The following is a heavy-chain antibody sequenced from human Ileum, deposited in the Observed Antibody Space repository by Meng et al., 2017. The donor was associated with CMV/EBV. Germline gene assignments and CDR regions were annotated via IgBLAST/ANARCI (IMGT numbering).Heavy chain of an antibody. CDR3: ASRLGMDV. J-gene: IGHJ6*02. V-gene: IGHV3-7*01. CDR2: IKPDGTEQ. CDR1: GFTFSNYW. Sequence: GGSLRLSCEASGFTFSNYWMFWVRQAPGKGLEWVANIKPDGTEQHYVGSVRGRFTISRDNAKNSLYLQMNSLRVEDTAVYYCASRLGMDVWGQGTTVTVSS.